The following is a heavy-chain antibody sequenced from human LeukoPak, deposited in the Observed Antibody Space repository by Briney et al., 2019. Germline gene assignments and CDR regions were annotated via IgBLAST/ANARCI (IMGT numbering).Heavy chain of an antibody. Sequence: GGSLRLSCAASGFTFSSYEMNWVRQAPGKGLEWVSYISSSGSTIYHADSVKGRFTISRDNAKNSLYLQMNSLRAEDTAVYYCARDLAPSYYGMDVWGQGTTVTVSS. J-gene: IGHJ6*02. CDR3: ARDLAPSYYGMDV. CDR1: GFTFSSYE. V-gene: IGHV3-48*03. CDR2: ISSSGSTI. D-gene: IGHD2-15*01.